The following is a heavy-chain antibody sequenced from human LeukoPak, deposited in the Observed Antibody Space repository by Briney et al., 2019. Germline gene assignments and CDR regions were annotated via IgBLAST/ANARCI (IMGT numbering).Heavy chain of an antibody. J-gene: IGHJ4*02. D-gene: IGHD3-10*01. Sequence: GGSLRLSCAVSGFTFETYSMIWVRQAPGEELEWVSSISVSGSYIFYAESVKRRFTISRDNAQNSLYLQMNSLRAEDTAMYYCAKTYYYSSGNFWGQGTLVTVSS. CDR2: ISVSGSYI. CDR1: GFTFETYS. V-gene: IGHV3-21*01. CDR3: AKTYYYSSGNF.